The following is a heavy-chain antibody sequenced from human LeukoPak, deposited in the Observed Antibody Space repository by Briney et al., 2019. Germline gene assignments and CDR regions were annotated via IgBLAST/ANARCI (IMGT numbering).Heavy chain of an antibody. CDR1: GGTFSSYA. D-gene: IGHD3-22*01. CDR3: AREGSGYYQNFDY. Sequence: ASVKVSCKASGGTFSSYAISWVRQAPGQGLEWMGGIIPIFGTANYAQKFQGRVTITADESTSTAYMELSSLRFEDTAVYYCAREGSGYYQNFDYWGQGTLVTVSS. V-gene: IGHV1-69*13. J-gene: IGHJ4*02. CDR2: IIPIFGTA.